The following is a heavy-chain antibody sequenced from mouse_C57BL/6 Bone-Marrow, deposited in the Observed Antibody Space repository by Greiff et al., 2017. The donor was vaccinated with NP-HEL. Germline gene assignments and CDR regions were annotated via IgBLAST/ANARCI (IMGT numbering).Heavy chain of an antibody. CDR2: IDPSDSYT. D-gene: IGHD2-12*01. V-gene: IGHV1-50*01. Sequence: VQLVESGAELVKPGASVKLSCKASGYTFTSYWMQWVKQRPGQGLEWIGEIDPSDSYTNYNQKFKGKATLTVDTSSSTAYMQLSSLTSEDSAVYYCARMDDDDWYFDVWGTGTTVTVSS. CDR1: GYTFTSYW. J-gene: IGHJ1*03. CDR3: ARMDDDDWYFDV.